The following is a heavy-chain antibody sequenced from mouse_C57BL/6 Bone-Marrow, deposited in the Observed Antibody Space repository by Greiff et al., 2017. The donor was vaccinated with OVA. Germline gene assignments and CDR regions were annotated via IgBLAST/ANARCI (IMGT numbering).Heavy chain of an antibody. CDR2: INPNNGGT. Sequence: VQLQQSGPELVKPGASVKISCKASGYTFTDYYMNWVKQSHGKSLEWIGDINPNNGGTSYNQKFKGKATLTVDKSSSTAYMELRSLTSEDSAVYYCARPDGYSDYWGQGTTLTVSS. CDR3: ARPDGYSDY. J-gene: IGHJ2*01. D-gene: IGHD2-3*01. V-gene: IGHV1-26*01. CDR1: GYTFTDYY.